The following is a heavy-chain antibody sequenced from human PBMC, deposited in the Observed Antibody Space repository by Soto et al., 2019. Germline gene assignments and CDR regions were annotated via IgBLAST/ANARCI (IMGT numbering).Heavy chain of an antibody. CDR3: ARGAKGQWLVDY. D-gene: IGHD6-19*01. J-gene: IGHJ4*02. CDR2: VNMDGSTT. V-gene: IGHV3-74*01. Sequence: EVQLVESGGGLVQPGGSLRLSCAASGFTFNTYWLHWVRQAPGKGLVWVSGVNMDGSTTTYADSVKGRFTISRDNAKDTVYLQMDSLRDEDTAVYYCARGAKGQWLVDYWGQGTLVTVSS. CDR1: GFTFNTYW.